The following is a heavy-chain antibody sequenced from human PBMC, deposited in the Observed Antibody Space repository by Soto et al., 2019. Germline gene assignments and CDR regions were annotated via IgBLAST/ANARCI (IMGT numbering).Heavy chain of an antibody. D-gene: IGHD2-15*01. J-gene: IGHJ6*02. CDR2: IYHSGST. CDR1: GGSISSGGYS. Sequence: SETLSLTCAVSGGSISSGGYSWSWIRQPPGKGLEWIGYIYHSGSTYYNPSLKSRVTISVDRSKNQFSLKLSSVTAADTAVYYCARGRGYCGGGSCTEGYYYYGMDVWGQGTTVTVSS. CDR3: ARGRGYCGGGSCTEGYYYYGMDV. V-gene: IGHV4-30-2*01.